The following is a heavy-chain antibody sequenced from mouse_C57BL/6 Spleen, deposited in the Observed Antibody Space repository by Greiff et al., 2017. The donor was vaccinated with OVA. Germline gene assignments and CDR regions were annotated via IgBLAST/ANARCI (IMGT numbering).Heavy chain of an antibody. CDR3: ARGENWDYFDY. D-gene: IGHD4-1*01. Sequence: VQLKESGPGLVKPSQSLSLTCSVTGYSITSGYYWNWIRQFPGNKLEWMGYISYDGSNNYNPSLKNRISITRDTSKNQFFLKLNSVTTEDTATYYCARGENWDYFDYWGQGTTLTVSS. CDR2: ISYDGSN. V-gene: IGHV3-6*01. CDR1: GYSITSGYY. J-gene: IGHJ2*01.